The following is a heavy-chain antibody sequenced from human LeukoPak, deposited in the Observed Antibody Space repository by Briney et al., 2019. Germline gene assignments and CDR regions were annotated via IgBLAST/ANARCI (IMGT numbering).Heavy chain of an antibody. J-gene: IGHJ5*02. CDR2: IKGNGGSA. V-gene: IGHV3-23*01. CDR1: GLTFGNYA. D-gene: IGHD4-17*01. Sequence: PGGSLRLSCVAPGLTFGNYAMTWVRQAPGKGLERVSSIKGNGGSAVYTDSVKGRFTTSSDNSKNSLYLQMNSLRAEATALYYCTKDPNGDYIGAFDPWGQGTLVTVCS. CDR3: TKDPNGDYIGAFDP.